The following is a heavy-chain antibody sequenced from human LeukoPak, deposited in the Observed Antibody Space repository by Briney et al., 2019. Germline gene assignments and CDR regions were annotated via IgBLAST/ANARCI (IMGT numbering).Heavy chain of an antibody. D-gene: IGHD3-9*01. Sequence: GSLRLSCAASGFTFSSYAMSWVCQAPGKGLEWVSAITSDASAYYADSVKGRFTISRDNSQNTLYLQMNSLRAEDTAVYYCAWPHRGGTITTSGCWGQGNLGPVSS. CDR2: ITSDASA. CDR1: GFTFSSYA. CDR3: AWPHRGGTITTSGC. V-gene: IGHV3-23*01. J-gene: IGHJ4*02.